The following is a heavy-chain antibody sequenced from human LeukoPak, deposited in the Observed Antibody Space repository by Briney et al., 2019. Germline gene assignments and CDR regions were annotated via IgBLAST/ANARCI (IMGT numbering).Heavy chain of an antibody. CDR1: GYSFSNYW. CDR2: IYPGDSDT. Sequence: GESLEISCKGSGYSFSNYWIGWVRQMPGKGLEWMGIIYPGDSDTRYSPSFQGQVTISADKSINTAYLQWSSLKASDTAMYYCARAPRNDAFDIWGQGTMVTVSS. V-gene: IGHV5-51*01. J-gene: IGHJ3*02. CDR3: ARAPRNDAFDI.